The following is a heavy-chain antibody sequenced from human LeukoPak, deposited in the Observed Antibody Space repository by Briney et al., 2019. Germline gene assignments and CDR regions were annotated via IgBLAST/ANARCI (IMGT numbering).Heavy chain of an antibody. CDR2: IYYSGST. CDR3: ARERGYSGYDRAGYFDC. V-gene: IGHV4-59*01. D-gene: IGHD5-12*01. CDR1: GGSISSYY. J-gene: IGHJ4*02. Sequence: SETLSLTCTVSGGSISSYYWSWIRQPPGKGLEWIGYIYYSGSTNYNPSLKSRVTISVDTSKNQFSLKLSSVTAADTAVYYCARERGYSGYDRAGYFDCWGQGTLVTVSS.